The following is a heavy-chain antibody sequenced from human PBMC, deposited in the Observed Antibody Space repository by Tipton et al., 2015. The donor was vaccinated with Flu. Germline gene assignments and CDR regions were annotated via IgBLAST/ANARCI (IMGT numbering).Heavy chain of an antibody. CDR2: ISQDGSEK. Sequence: GSLRLSCAASGFTFSNYWMSWIRQAPRKGLEWVAHISQDGSEKYYVDSVKGRFTISRDNAKKSLYLQMNSLRAEDTAVYYCAAFCGGDCYIVNYWGQGTLVTVSS. CDR1: GFTFSNYW. J-gene: IGHJ4*02. V-gene: IGHV3-7*03. D-gene: IGHD2-21*01. CDR3: AAFCGGDCYIVNY.